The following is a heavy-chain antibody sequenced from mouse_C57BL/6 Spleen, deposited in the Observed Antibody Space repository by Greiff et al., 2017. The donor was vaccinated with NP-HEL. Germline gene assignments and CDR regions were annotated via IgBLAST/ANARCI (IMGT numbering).Heavy chain of an antibody. CDR1: GYTFTEYT. CDR3: ARHEESIYYYGSWYYFDY. D-gene: IGHD1-1*01. J-gene: IGHJ2*01. V-gene: IGHV1-62-2*01. Sequence: QVQLKESGAELVKPGASVKLSCKASGYTFTEYTIHWVKQRSGQGLEWIGWFYPGSGSIKYNEKFKDKATLTADKSSSTVYMELSRLTSEDSAVYFCARHEESIYYYGSWYYFDYWGQGTTLTVSS. CDR2: FYPGSGSI.